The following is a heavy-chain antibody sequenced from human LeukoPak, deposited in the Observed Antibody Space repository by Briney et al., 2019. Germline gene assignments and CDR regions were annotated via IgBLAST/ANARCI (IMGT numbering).Heavy chain of an antibody. CDR2: ISYDGSNK. CDR3: ARDQGSYYDSSGLDY. D-gene: IGHD3-22*01. J-gene: IGHJ4*02. V-gene: IGHV3-30-3*01. Sequence: PGGSLRVSCAASGFTFSSYAMHWVRQAPGKGMEWVAVISYDGSNKYYADSVKGRFTISRDNSKNTLYLQMNSLRAEDTAVYYCARDQGSYYDSSGLDYWGQGTLVTVSS. CDR1: GFTFSSYA.